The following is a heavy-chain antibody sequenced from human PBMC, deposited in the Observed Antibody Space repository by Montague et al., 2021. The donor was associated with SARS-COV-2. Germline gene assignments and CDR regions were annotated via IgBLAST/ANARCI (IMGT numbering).Heavy chain of an antibody. CDR2: TSTSGSS. J-gene: IGHJ6*03. CDR1: GASISSANDY. CDR3: ARDRRGMAMAGRAYYYYYMDV. V-gene: IGHV4-61*09. D-gene: IGHD6-19*01. Sequence: TLSLTCSVSGASISSANDYWTWIRQPAGKGLEWIGHTSTSGSSSHNPSLKSRVTIILDTSKQQFSLELTSVTAADTAVYYCARDRRGMAMAGRAYYYYYMDVWGKGTTVTVSS.